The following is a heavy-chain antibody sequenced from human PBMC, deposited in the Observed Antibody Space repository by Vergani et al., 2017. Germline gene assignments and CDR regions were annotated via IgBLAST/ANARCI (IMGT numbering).Heavy chain of an antibody. J-gene: IGHJ3*02. D-gene: IGHD3-22*01. CDR2: ISSNGGST. CDR3: ARGYYDDSSGYYYVKGQHACDI. Sequence: EVQLVESGGGLVQPGGSLRLSCAASGFTFSSYAMHWVRQAPGKGLEYVSAISSNGGSTYYEKSVKGRFTISRDNSKNTLYLQMGSLRAEDMAVYSCARGYYDDSSGYYYVKGQHACDIWGQGTMVTVSS. V-gene: IGHV3-64*01. CDR1: GFTFSSYA.